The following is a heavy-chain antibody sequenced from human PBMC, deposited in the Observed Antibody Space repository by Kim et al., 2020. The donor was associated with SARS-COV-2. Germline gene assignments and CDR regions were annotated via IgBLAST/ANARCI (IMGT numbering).Heavy chain of an antibody. CDR3: ARGLQAHALSGIAAAGTFDY. V-gene: IGHV4-34*01. D-gene: IGHD6-13*01. CDR2: INHSGST. CDR1: GGSFSGYY. Sequence: SETLSLTCAVYGGSFSGYYWSWIRQPPGKGLEWIGEINHSGSTNYNPSLKSRVTISVDTSKNQFSLKLSSVTAADTAVYYCARGLQAHALSGIAAAGTFDYWGQGTLVTVSS. J-gene: IGHJ4*02.